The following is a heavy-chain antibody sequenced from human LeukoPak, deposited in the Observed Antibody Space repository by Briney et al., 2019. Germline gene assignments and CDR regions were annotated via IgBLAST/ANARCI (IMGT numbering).Heavy chain of an antibody. CDR1: GSLFTNYW. CDR3: ARRSYYDSGGYYYDF. J-gene: IGHJ4*02. CDR2: IYPDDSDT. V-gene: IGHV5-51*01. Sequence: GASLKISCKGSGSLFTNYWIAWVRQMPGKGLEWMGIIYPDDSDTRYSPSFQGQVTISADKSISTAYLQWSSLKASDTAMYYCARRSYYDSGGYYYDFWGQGTLVTVSS. D-gene: IGHD3-22*01.